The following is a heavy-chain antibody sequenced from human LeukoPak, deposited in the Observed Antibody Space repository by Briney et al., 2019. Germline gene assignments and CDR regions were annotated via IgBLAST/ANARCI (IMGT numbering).Heavy chain of an antibody. CDR2: IGYDGRNK. CDR3: AKDNAYYHADY. Sequence: GSLRLSCAASGFTFSSYGIHWVRQAPGKGLEWVTFIGYDGRNKYYADSVKGRFTISRDNSKNTLYLQMNSLRAEDTAVYYCAKDNAYYHADYWGQGTLVTVSS. D-gene: IGHD3-10*01. J-gene: IGHJ4*02. CDR1: GFTFSSYG. V-gene: IGHV3-30*02.